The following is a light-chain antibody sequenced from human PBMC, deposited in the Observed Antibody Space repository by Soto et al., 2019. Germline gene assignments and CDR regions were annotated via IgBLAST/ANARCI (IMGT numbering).Light chain of an antibody. V-gene: IGKV1-12*01. CDR3: QQSHSFPPT. J-gene: IGKJ4*01. CDR2: GAS. Sequence: DIQMTQSPSSVSASVGDRVTITCRASQDITRWLAWYQQRPGKAPQLLIYGASSLQSGVPSRFSGSGSGTDFSLTISSLRPEDFAAYFCQQSHSFPPTFGGGTKVEL. CDR1: QDITRW.